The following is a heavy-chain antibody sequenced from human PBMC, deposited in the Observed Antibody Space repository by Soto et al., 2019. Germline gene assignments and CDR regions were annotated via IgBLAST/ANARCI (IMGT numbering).Heavy chain of an antibody. V-gene: IGHV5-51*01. Sequence: PGESLKISCKGSGYSFSNYWIAWLRQMPGKGLEWMGIIYPAASDARYSPSFQGQVTISVDNSISTAYLQWSSLKASDTAMYYCARLLCLSTSCYTGIRNCFDYWGHGALVTVSS. CDR3: ARLLCLSTSCYTGIRNCFDY. J-gene: IGHJ4*01. CDR1: GYSFSNYW. CDR2: IYPAASDA. D-gene: IGHD2-2*02.